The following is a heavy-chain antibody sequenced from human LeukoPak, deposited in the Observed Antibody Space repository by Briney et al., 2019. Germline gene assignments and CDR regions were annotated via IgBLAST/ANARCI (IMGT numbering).Heavy chain of an antibody. CDR2: INPNSGGT. D-gene: IGHD3-10*01. CDR3: ATRGIGPDIILSNYYYMDV. Sequence: ASVKVSCKASGYTFTGYYMHWVRQAPGQGLEWMGWINPNSGGTIYAQKFQGRVTMTEDTSTDTAYMELSSLRSEDTAVYYCATRGIGPDIILSNYYYMDVWGKGTTVTISS. J-gene: IGHJ6*03. V-gene: IGHV1-2*02. CDR1: GYTFTGYY.